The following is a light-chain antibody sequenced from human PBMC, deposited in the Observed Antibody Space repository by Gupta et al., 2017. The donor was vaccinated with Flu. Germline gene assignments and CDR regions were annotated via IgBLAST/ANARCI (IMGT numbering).Light chain of an antibody. J-gene: IGLJ3*02. V-gene: IGLV1-47*01. CDR1: RSNIGDNS. CDR2: KND. Sequence: QSVLTQPPSASGTPGQRVILSCSGTRSNIGDNSVYWFQQLPGMAPNLLIYKNDRRPSGVPDRFSGSKSGTSASLAITGLRSEDEADYYCAAWDDNLLWVFGGGTTLTVV. CDR3: AAWDDNLLWV.